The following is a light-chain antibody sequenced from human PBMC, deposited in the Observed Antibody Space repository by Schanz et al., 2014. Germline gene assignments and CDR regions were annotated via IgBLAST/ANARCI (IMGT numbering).Light chain of an antibody. CDR3: QQSYSTPERT. CDR2: HVS. CDR1: QTVINY. Sequence: DIQMTQSPSSLSASVGDRVTITCRASQTVINYLSWYQQKLGEAPKLLIYHVSSLQSGVPSRFSGTGSETEFTLTISSVQPEDFATYYCQQSYSTPERTFGQGTKVEI. J-gene: IGKJ1*01. V-gene: IGKV1-39*01.